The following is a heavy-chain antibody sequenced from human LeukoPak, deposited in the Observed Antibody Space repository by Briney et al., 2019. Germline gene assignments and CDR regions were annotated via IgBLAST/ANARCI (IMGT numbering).Heavy chain of an antibody. CDR3: ARVKDWYYYDSRFDY. CDR1: GFTFSSYE. CDR2: ISSSSSTI. V-gene: IGHV3-48*01. D-gene: IGHD3-22*01. Sequence: GGSLRLSCAASGFTFSSYEMNLVRQAPGKGLEWVSYISSSSSTIYYADSVKGRFTISRDNAKNSLYLQMNSLRAEDTAVYYCARVKDWYYYDSRFDYWGQGTLVTVSS. J-gene: IGHJ4*02.